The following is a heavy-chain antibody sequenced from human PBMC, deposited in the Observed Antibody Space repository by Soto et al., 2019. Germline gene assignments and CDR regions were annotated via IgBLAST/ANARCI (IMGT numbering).Heavy chain of an antibody. Sequence: QVELQESGPGLVKPSETLSLTCSVSGASITSHYWNWIRQSAGEGLQWIGRVYARGATNYNPSLKGRVTISGDTSKNQFSLKLTSVTAADTAVYYCARSSGDDFFYYGMDVWGHGTTVTVSS. CDR2: VYARGAT. CDR3: ARSSGDDFFYYGMDV. CDR1: GASITSHY. J-gene: IGHJ6*02. V-gene: IGHV4-4*07. D-gene: IGHD4-17*01.